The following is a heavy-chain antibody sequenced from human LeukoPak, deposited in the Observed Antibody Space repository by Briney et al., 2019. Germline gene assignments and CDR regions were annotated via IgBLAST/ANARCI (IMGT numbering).Heavy chain of an antibody. CDR1: GFTFDDYT. CDR3: ASFGAADY. CDR2: ISWDGGST. Sequence: GGSLRLSCAASGFTFDDYTMHWVRQAPGKGLEWVSLISWDGGSTYYADSVKGRFTISRDNAKNSLYLQMNSLRAEDTAVYYCASFGAADYWGQGTLVTVSS. D-gene: IGHD6-13*01. J-gene: IGHJ4*02. V-gene: IGHV3-43*01.